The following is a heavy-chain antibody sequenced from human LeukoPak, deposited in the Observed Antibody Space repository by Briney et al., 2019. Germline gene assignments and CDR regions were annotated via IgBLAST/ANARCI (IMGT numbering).Heavy chain of an antibody. CDR3: ARHSSGWYPLPYNCFDP. V-gene: IGHV4-61*01. D-gene: IGHD6-19*01. J-gene: IGHJ5*02. CDR1: GGSVSSGRYY. CDR2: LYYSGST. Sequence: SQTLSLTCTVSGGSVSSGRYYWSWIRQPPGKGLEWIGDLYYSGSTNYNPSLKSRVTISVDTSKNQFSLKLSSVTAADTAVYYCARHSSGWYPLPYNCFDPWGQGTLVTVSS.